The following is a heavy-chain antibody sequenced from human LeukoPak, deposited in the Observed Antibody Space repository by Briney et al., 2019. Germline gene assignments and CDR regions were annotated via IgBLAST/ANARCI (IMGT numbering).Heavy chain of an antibody. V-gene: IGHV3-23*01. CDR2: ISPSGENT. CDR1: GFTFSSYA. Sequence: GGSLRLSCAASGFTFSSYAMTWVRQAPGEGLEWVSAISPSGENTYCADSVKGRITISRDNSENTVYLQMNSLRVEDTAVYYCAKEGTTTVTTCFDYWGQGTLVTVSS. D-gene: IGHD4-17*01. J-gene: IGHJ4*02. CDR3: AKEGTTTVTTCFDY.